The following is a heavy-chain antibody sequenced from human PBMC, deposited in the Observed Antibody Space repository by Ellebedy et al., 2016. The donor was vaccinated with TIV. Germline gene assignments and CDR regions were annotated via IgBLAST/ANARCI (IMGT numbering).Heavy chain of an antibody. CDR2: FIPAFRRA. D-gene: IGHD3-10*01. CDR3: ARGLWFGDQIYYFDY. V-gene: IGHV1-69*13. J-gene: IGHJ4*02. Sequence: AASVKVSCKASGGTLSIYTLSWVRQAPGQGLEWMGGFIPAFRRADYAQKFQGRVTITAAESTQTADMELNSLTSEDTAMYFCARGLWFGDQIYYFDYWGQGTLVTVS. CDR1: GGTLSIYT.